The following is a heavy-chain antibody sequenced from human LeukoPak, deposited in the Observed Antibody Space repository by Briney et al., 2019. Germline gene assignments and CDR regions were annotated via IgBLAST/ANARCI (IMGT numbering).Heavy chain of an antibody. D-gene: IGHD6-6*01. CDR3: AKGSSWVAARPRTYYFDY. Sequence: GGSLRLSCAASGFTFDDYTMHWVRQAPGKGLEWVSLISWDGGSTYYADSVKGRFTISRDNSKNSLYLQMDSLRTEDTALYYCAKGSSWVAARPRTYYFDYWGQGTLVTVSS. CDR2: ISWDGGST. V-gene: IGHV3-43*01. CDR1: GFTFDDYT. J-gene: IGHJ4*02.